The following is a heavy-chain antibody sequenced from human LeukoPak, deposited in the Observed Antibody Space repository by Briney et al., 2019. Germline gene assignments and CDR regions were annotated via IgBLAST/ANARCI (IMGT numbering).Heavy chain of an antibody. Sequence: GESLKISCKGSGYSFTSYWIGWVRQMPGKGLEWMGIIYPGDSATRYSPSFQGQITISADKTISTAYLQWSSLKASDTAMYYCARRPYDSSGYSRGFDPWGQGTLVTVSS. CDR3: ARRPYDSSGYSRGFDP. D-gene: IGHD3-22*01. V-gene: IGHV5-51*01. J-gene: IGHJ5*02. CDR1: GYSFTSYW. CDR2: IYPGDSAT.